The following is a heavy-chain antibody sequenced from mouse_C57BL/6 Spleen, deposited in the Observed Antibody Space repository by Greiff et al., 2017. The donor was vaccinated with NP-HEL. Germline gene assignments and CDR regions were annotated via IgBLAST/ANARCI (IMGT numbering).Heavy chain of an antibody. CDR3: ARGYWYFDV. CDR2: IDPSDSYT. V-gene: IGHV1-59*01. J-gene: IGHJ1*03. Sequence: VQLQQPGAELVRPGTSVKLSCKASGYTFTSYWMHWVKQRPGQGLEWIGVIDPSDSYTNYNQKFKGKATLTVDTSSSTAYMQLSSLTSEDSAVYYGARGYWYFDVWGTGTTVTVSS. CDR1: GYTFTSYW.